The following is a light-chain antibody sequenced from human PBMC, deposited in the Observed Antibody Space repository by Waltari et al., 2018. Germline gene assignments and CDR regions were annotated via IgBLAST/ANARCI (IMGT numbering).Light chain of an antibody. CDR1: SSDVGSYNY. CDR2: AVS. CDR3: SSQLSDNVVF. Sequence: QAALTQPASVSGSPGQSITISCTGTSSDVGSYNYVSWYQDHPGQAPKVIISAVSDRPSAISERFSGSKSGNTAPLTIAGLEDEDAADDYCSSQLSDNVVFFGGGTKLTVL. J-gene: IGLJ2*01. V-gene: IGLV2-14*03.